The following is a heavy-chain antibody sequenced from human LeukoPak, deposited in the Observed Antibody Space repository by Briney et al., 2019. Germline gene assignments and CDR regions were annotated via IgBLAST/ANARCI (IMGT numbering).Heavy chain of an antibody. Sequence: AGGSLRLSCAASGFTFDDYAMHWVRQAPGKGLEWVSGISWNSGSIGYADSVKGRFTISRDNAKNSLYLQMNSLRAEDTALYYCAKASRPYSSSWYDYYGMDVWGQGTLVTVSS. D-gene: IGHD6-13*01. CDR3: AKASRPYSSSWYDYYGMDV. CDR2: ISWNSGSI. CDR1: GFTFDDYA. V-gene: IGHV3-9*01. J-gene: IGHJ6*02.